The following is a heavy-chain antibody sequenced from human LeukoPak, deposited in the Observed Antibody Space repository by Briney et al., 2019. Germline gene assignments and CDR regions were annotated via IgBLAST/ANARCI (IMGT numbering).Heavy chain of an antibody. V-gene: IGHV4-34*01. CDR3: ARDCHYYDCSDYPYGMDV. CDR2: INHSGST. D-gene: IGHD3-22*01. Sequence: SETLSLTCAVYGGSFSGYYWSWIRQPPGKGLEWIGQINHSGSTNYNPSLKSRVTISIDTSKNQFSLKLGSVTAADTAVYYCARDCHYYDCSDYPYGMDVWGQGTTVTVSS. J-gene: IGHJ6*02. CDR1: GGSFSGYY.